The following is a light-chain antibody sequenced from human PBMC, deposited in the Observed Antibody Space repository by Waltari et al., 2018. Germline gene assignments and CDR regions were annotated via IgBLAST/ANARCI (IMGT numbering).Light chain of an antibody. CDR3: MQATQWPLT. Sequence: DVVMTQSPLSLPVTLGQPATISCRSSQSLVHSDGKTYLNWFQQRPGQSPRSLIYKVFNRDSVVPDRISGSGSGTDFTLTISRVEAEDVGTYYCMQATQWPLTFGQGTKVEIK. CDR1: QSLVHSDGKTY. CDR2: KVF. V-gene: IGKV2-30*02. J-gene: IGKJ1*01.